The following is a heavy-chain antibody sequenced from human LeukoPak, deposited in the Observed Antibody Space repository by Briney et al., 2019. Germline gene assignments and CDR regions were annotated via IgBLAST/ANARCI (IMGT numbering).Heavy chain of an antibody. D-gene: IGHD2-21*02. CDR3: ARGDCGGDCSWFYYYGMSV. J-gene: IGHJ6*02. CDR1: GDFMSDSS. CDR2: IHYTGST. V-gene: IGHV4-59*01. Sequence: SETLSLTCTVSGDFMSDSSWTWIRQPPGKGLEWIAYIHYTGSTNYNPSLKSRVIISLDTSKNQVSLKLRSVTAADTAIYYCARGDCGGDCSWFYYYGMSVWGRGTTVIVSS.